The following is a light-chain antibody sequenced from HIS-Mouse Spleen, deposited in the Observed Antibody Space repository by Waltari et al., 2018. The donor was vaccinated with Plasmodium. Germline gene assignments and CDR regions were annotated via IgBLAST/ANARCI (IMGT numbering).Light chain of an antibody. CDR1: ALPKKY. Sequence: SYELTQPPSVSVSPGQTARITCSGDALPKKYAYWYQQKSVQAPVLVIYEDSKRPSGIPDRVSGSSSGTMATLTISGAQVEDEADYYCYSTDSSGNHRVFGGGTKLTVL. J-gene: IGLJ3*02. CDR2: EDS. V-gene: IGLV3-10*01. CDR3: YSTDSSGNHRV.